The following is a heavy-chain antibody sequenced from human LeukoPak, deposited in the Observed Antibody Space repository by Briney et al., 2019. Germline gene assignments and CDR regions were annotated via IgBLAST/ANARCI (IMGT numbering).Heavy chain of an antibody. J-gene: IGHJ4*02. V-gene: IGHV3-74*01. CDR1: GCTFSDFW. Sequence: PGGSLRLSCAASGCTFSDFWMHWVRQAPGKGLVWVSRINSGGTVTNYADSVKGRFTISRDNAKNSLYLQMHSLRDEDTAVYYCARIGYSSSCTDYWGQGTLVTVSS. CDR2: INSGGTVT. CDR3: ARIGYSSSCTDY. D-gene: IGHD6-6*01.